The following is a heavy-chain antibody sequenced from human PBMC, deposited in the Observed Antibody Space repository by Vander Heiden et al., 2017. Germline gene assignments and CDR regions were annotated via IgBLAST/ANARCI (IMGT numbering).Heavy chain of an antibody. D-gene: IGHD3-10*01. J-gene: IGHJ5*02. Sequence: EVQLVQSGAEVKKPGESLKISCKGFGYSIGSYLIGWVRQMPGKVLEWMGVIYPGDSDVRYSPSFEGQVTISAYKSINTAYLQWNSLKASDTAIYYCARQEIQLSFTMGRGGWFDPWGQGTLVTVSS. CDR2: IYPGDSDV. CDR3: ARQEIQLSFTMGRGGWFDP. V-gene: IGHV5-51*01. CDR1: GYSIGSYL.